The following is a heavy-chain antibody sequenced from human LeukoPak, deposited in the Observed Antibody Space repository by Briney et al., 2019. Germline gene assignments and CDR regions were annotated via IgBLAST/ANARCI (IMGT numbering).Heavy chain of an antibody. CDR2: IYYSGST. CDR3: ARVSEVWYCSGGSCYYFDY. J-gene: IGHJ4*02. D-gene: IGHD2-15*01. CDR1: GGSFSGYY. Sequence: PSETLSLTCAVYGGSFSGYYWSWIRQHPGKGLEWIGYIYYSGSTYYNPSLKSRVTISVDTSKNQFSLKLSSVTAADTAVYYCARVSEVWYCSGGSCYYFDYWGQGTLVTVSS. V-gene: IGHV4-31*11.